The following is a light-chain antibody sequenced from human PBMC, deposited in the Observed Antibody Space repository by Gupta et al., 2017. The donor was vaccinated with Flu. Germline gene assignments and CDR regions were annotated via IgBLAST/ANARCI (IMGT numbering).Light chain of an antibody. CDR1: NIGSKS. CDR3: QVWDSSSGEQV. Sequence: SYVLTQPPSVSVAPGQTATITCGGDNIGSKSAHWYQQKPGQAPVRVVDDNRDRPSRIPERFSGYNAGNTATRSISRVEAGDEADDYCQVWDSSSGEQVFGGGTTLTVL. J-gene: IGLJ3*02. CDR2: DNR. V-gene: IGLV3-21*02.